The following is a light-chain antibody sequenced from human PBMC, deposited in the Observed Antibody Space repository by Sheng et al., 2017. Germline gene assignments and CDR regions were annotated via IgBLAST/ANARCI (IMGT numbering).Light chain of an antibody. CDR3: QQYDSYPWT. J-gene: IGKJ1*01. V-gene: IGKV1-5*03. Sequence: DIQMTQSPSTLSAFVGDRVTITCRASQSISSWLAWYQQKPGKAPKLLIYKASSLESGVPSRFSGSGSGTQFTLTISSLQPDDSATYYCQQYDSYPWTFGQGTKVETK. CDR1: QSISSW. CDR2: KAS.